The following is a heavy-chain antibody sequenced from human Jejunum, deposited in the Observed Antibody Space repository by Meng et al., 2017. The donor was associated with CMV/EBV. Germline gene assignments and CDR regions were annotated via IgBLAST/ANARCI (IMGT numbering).Heavy chain of an antibody. CDR2: ISDNGRGI. Sequence: LSCVASGFTFSKYDLQWVRQAPGKGLESVSSISDNGRGIFSADSVKGRFTISRDNSKNPLYLQMHSLGAEDTAVYYCTPTPRYGLDYWGQGTLVTVSS. V-gene: IGHV3-23*01. CDR3: TPTPRYGLDY. CDR1: GFTFSKYD. J-gene: IGHJ4*02. D-gene: IGHD3-16*02.